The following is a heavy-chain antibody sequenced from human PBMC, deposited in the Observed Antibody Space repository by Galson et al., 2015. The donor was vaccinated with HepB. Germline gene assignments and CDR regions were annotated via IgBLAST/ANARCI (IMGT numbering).Heavy chain of an antibody. V-gene: IGHV3-74*01. Sequence: SLRLSCAASGFTFSTSWVHWVRQAPGEGLMWVSRINSDGNTIDYADSVRGRFTISRDNAKNTLYLQMSSLRADDTAIYYCARAGNYRFDFWGQGTPVTVSS. CDR1: GFTFSTSW. J-gene: IGHJ4*02. CDR3: ARAGNYRFDF. CDR2: INSDGNTI. D-gene: IGHD3-3*01.